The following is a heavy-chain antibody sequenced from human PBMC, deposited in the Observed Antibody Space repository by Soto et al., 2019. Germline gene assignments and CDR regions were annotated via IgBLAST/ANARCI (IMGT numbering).Heavy chain of an antibody. D-gene: IGHD2-21*02. CDR2: LYNTGST. Sequence: SETLXLTCTVSGASIIRYYWSWIRQSPGKGLEWIGYLYNTGSTIYNPSLKSRVTISVDTSKNQFSLKMNSVTAADTAVYYCARDLWDYCGVDCYPLXVWGQGTTVXVSS. V-gene: IGHV4-59*01. CDR1: GASIIRYY. J-gene: IGHJ6*02. CDR3: ARDLWDYCGVDCYPLXV.